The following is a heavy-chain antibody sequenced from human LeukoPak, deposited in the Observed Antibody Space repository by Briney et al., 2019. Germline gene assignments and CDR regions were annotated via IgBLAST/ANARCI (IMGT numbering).Heavy chain of an antibody. J-gene: IGHJ4*02. CDR1: GFTFSSYS. CDR3: AREGEYYDYVWGSYRPPYYFDY. CDR2: ISYDGSNK. D-gene: IGHD3-16*02. V-gene: IGHV3-30-3*01. Sequence: GGSLRLSCAASGFTFSSYSMHWVRQAPGKGLECMAVISYDGSNKYYADSVKGRFTISRDNSKNTLYLQMNSLRAEDTAVYYCAREGEYYDYVWGSYRPPYYFDYWGQGTLVTVSS.